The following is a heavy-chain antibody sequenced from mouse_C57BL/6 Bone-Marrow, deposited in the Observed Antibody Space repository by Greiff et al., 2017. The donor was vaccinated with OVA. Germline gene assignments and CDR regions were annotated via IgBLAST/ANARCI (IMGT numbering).Heavy chain of an antibody. CDR1: GFTFSSYA. Sequence: DVHLVESGGGLVKPGGSLKLSCAASGFTFSSYAMSWVRQTPEKRLEWVATISDGGSYTYYPDNVKGRFTLSRDNAKNNLYLQMSHLKSEDTAMYYCRITAVVDPYYFDYWGQGTTLTVSS. J-gene: IGHJ2*01. V-gene: IGHV5-4*01. CDR3: RITAVVDPYYFDY. D-gene: IGHD1-1*01. CDR2: ISDGGSYT.